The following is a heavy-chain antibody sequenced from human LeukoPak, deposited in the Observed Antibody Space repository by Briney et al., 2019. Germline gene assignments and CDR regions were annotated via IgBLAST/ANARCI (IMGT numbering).Heavy chain of an antibody. CDR1: GFSFSDQA. D-gene: IGHD4-11*01. J-gene: IGHJ4*02. CDR3: ARSGGLQKFDY. Sequence: PGGSLRLSCAASGFSFSDQAMHWVRQPPGKGLQWVAVISYDGDTIHYADSVKGRFIISRDTSKNTLYLQMNSLRPEDTAVYYCARSGGLQKFDYWGQGTLVTVSS. V-gene: IGHV3-30*19. CDR2: ISYDGDTI.